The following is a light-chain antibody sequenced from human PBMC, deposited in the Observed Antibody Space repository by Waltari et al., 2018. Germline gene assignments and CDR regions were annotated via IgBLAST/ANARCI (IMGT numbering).Light chain of an antibody. CDR1: QTINTY. CDR3: QQSDTTPLT. CDR2: AAS. Sequence: QMTQSPSSLSASIGDRVTITCRASQTINTYLNWYQQKSGKAPRLLTYAASTLLSGVPSRFSGGGSGTEFTLTISTLQPEDFATYYCQQSDTTPLTFGGGTKVDIK. J-gene: IGKJ4*01. V-gene: IGKV1-39*01.